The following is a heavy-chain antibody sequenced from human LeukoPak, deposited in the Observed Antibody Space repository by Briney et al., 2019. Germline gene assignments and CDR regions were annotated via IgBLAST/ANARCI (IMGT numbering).Heavy chain of an antibody. CDR1: GFTFSSYS. CDR2: ISSSSSTI. CDR3: ARIVATIHFDY. D-gene: IGHD5-12*01. J-gene: IGHJ4*02. Sequence: SGGSLRLSCAASGFTFSSYSMNWVRQAPGKGLEWVSYISSSSSTIYYADSVKGRFTISRDNAKNSLYLQMNSLRAEDTAVYYCARIVATIHFDYWGQGTLVTVSS. V-gene: IGHV3-48*04.